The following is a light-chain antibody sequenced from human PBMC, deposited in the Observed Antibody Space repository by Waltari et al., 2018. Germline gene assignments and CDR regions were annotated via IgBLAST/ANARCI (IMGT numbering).Light chain of an antibody. CDR3: QQSYSTPPAT. Sequence: DIQMTQSPSSLSASVGDRVTITCRASQSISSYLNWYQQKPGKAPKLLIYPASSLQSGVPSRFSGSGSGTDFTLTISSLQPEDFATYYCQQSYSTPPATFGPGTKVDIK. CDR2: PAS. V-gene: IGKV1-39*01. CDR1: QSISSY. J-gene: IGKJ3*01.